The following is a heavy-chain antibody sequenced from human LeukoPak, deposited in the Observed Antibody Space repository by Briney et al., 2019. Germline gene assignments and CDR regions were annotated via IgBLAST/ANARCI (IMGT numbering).Heavy chain of an antibody. CDR3: TGEYSSGWYPGY. CDR1: GFTFSSFW. D-gene: IGHD6-19*01. V-gene: IGHV3-7*01. Sequence: GGSLRLSCVASGFTFSSFWMTWVRQAPRKGLGWVANIKQDGSEKYYVDSVKGRFTISRDNAKNSLYLQMNSLRAEDTAVYYCTGEYSSGWYPGYWGQGTLVTVSS. J-gene: IGHJ4*02. CDR2: IKQDGSEK.